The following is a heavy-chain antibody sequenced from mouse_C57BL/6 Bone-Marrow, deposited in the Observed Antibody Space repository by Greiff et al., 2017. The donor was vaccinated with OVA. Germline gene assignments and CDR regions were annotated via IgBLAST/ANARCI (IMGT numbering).Heavy chain of an antibody. CDR3: ARVITTVVATDY. Sequence: EVQVVESGGDLVKPGGSLKLSCAASGFTFSSYGMSWVRQTPDKRLEWVATISSGGSYTYYPDSVKGRFTISRDNAKNTLYLQMSSLKSEDTAMYYCARVITTVVATDYWGQGTTLTVSS. J-gene: IGHJ2*01. CDR2: ISSGGSYT. CDR1: GFTFSSYG. D-gene: IGHD1-1*01. V-gene: IGHV5-6*01.